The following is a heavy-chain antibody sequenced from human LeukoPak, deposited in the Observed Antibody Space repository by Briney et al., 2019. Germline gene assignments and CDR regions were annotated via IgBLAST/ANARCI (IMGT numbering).Heavy chain of an antibody. CDR3: ARDLGFGESDAFDI. CDR2: IYHSGST. D-gene: IGHD3-10*01. Sequence: PSGTLSLTCAVSGGSISSSDWWSWVRQPPGKGLEWIGEIYHSGSTNHNPSLKSRVTISVDKSKNQFSLKLSSVTAADTAVYYCARDLGFGESDAFDIWGQGTMVTVSS. V-gene: IGHV4-4*02. CDR1: GGSISSSDW. J-gene: IGHJ3*02.